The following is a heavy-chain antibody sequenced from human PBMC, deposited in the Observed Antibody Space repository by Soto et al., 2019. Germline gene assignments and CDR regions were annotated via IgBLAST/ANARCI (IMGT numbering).Heavy chain of an antibody. J-gene: IGHJ4*02. CDR2: INPDTGGT. CDR1: GYTFNAYY. V-gene: IGHV1-2*04. D-gene: IGHD6-13*01. Sequence: QVRLLQSGAEVKKSGASVKVSCKASGYTFNAYYIHWMRQARGQGLEWMGWINPDTGGTDYAQKFQGWVTMTRDTSITTAYMELASLQIDDTAVYYCARAIARDGSSWYRGGYDSWGQGTLVTVS. CDR3: ARAIARDGSSWYRGGYDS.